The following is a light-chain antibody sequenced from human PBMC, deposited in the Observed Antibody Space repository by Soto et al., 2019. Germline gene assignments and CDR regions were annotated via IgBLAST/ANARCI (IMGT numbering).Light chain of an antibody. CDR2: GAS. CDR3: QKYNSAPWT. V-gene: IGKV1-27*01. CDR1: RGISND. J-gene: IGKJ1*01. Sequence: DIQMTQSPSSLSAFVGDRVTVTCRASRGISNDLAWYQQKPGKVPKLLIYGASTLQSGVPSRFSGSGSGTDFTLTISSLQPEDVATYYCQKYNSAPWTFGQGTKVEIK.